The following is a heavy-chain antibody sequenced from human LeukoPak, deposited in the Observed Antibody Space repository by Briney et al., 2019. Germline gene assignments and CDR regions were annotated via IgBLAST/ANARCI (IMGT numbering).Heavy chain of an antibody. Sequence: SETLSLTCTVSGGSISSYYWSWIRQPPGKGLEWIGYIYYSGSTSYNPSLKSRVTISVDTSKNQFSLKLSSVTAADTAVYYCARGVGATSYFDYWGQGTLVTVSS. D-gene: IGHD1-26*01. CDR1: GGSISSYY. CDR3: ARGVGATSYFDY. J-gene: IGHJ4*02. V-gene: IGHV4-59*01. CDR2: IYYSGST.